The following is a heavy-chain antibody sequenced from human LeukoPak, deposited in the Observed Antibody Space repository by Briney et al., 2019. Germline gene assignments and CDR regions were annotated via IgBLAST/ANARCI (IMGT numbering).Heavy chain of an antibody. J-gene: IGHJ3*02. CDR1: GGTFSSYA. D-gene: IGHD5-12*01. CDR3: ARDLYSDDEGNAFDI. Sequence: GASVKVSCKASGGTFSSYAISWGRHAPGQGLEWMGGIIPIFGTANYAQKFQGRVTIIADKSTSTAYMELSSLRAEDTAVYYCARDLYSDDEGNAFDIWGQGTMVTVSS. CDR2: IIPIFGTA. V-gene: IGHV1-69*06.